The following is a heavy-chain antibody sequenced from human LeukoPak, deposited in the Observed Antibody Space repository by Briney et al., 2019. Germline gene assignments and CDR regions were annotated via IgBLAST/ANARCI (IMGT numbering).Heavy chain of an antibody. V-gene: IGHV3-9*01. D-gene: IGHD5-18*01. CDR3: ARDGGGYSYGIRRNAFDI. J-gene: IGHJ3*02. Sequence: PGRSLRLSCAVSGFTFDDYAMHWVRQVPGKGLEWVSGINWNSDSIGYADSVKGRFTTSRDNAKNSLYLEMNSLRAEDTAVYYCARDGGGYSYGIRRNAFDIWGQGTMVTVSS. CDR2: INWNSDSI. CDR1: GFTFDDYA.